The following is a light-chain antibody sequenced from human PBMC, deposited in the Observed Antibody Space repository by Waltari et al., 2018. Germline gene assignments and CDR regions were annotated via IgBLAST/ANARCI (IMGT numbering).Light chain of an antibody. J-gene: IGLJ3*02. Sequence: QLPEKVPRFLMQLNADGSHSRGAEIPDRFSGSSSGAERYLTISSLQPEDEADYYCQTGGHGTWVFGGGTKLTVL. CDR2: LNADGSH. V-gene: IGLV4-69*01. CDR3: QTGGHGTWV.